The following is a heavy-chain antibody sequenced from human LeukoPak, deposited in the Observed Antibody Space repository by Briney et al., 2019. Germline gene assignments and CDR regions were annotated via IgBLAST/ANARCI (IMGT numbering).Heavy chain of an antibody. CDR1: GDSINSNSNY. J-gene: IGHJ4*02. Sequence: PSGTLSLTCSVSGDSINSNSNYWGWVRQPPGKRLAWIGSLFYLSFANVYYDPSLKSRVTMSIDTSKNQFSLKLTSVTAADTAVYFCARHFVDRGDYFDSWGQGMLVTVSS. D-gene: IGHD3-10*01. CDR2: LFYLSFA. V-gene: IGHV4-39*01. CDR3: ARHFVDRGDYFDS.